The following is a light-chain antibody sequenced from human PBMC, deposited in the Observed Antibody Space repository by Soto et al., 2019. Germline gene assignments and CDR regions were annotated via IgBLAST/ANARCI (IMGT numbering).Light chain of an antibody. V-gene: IGLV2-14*01. CDR2: EVS. Sequence: QSALTQPASVSGSPGQSITISCTGTSSDIGGYKYVSWYQQHPGIDPKLMIYEVSNRPSGVSNRFSGAKSGNTASLTISGLQAEDEADYYCCSYTRRSTRVFGGGTKLTFL. CDR3: CSYTRRSTRV. J-gene: IGLJ2*01. CDR1: SSDIGGYKY.